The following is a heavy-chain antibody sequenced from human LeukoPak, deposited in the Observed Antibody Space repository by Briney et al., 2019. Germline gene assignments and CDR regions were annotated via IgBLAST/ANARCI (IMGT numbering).Heavy chain of an antibody. Sequence: ASVKVSCKASGYTFTGCYMHWVRQAPGQGLEWMGRINPNSGGTNYAQKFQGRVTMTRDTSISTAYMELSRIRSDATAVYYCARAPVYSSSWGGNDYWGQGTLVTVSS. V-gene: IGHV1-2*06. CDR1: GYTFTGCY. CDR2: INPNSGGT. J-gene: IGHJ4*02. D-gene: IGHD6-13*01. CDR3: ARAPVYSSSWGGNDY.